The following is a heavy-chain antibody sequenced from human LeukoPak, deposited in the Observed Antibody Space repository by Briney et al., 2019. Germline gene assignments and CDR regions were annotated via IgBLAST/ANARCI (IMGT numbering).Heavy chain of an antibody. CDR1: GYTFTSNY. Sequence: ASVKVSCKAFGYTFTSNYMHWVRQAPGQGLEWMGIINPSGGSTSSAQKFQGRVTMTRDTSTSTVYMELSSLRSEDTAVYYCARDAPDYNWFDPWGQGTLVTVSS. V-gene: IGHV1-46*01. CDR3: ARDAPDYNWFDP. D-gene: IGHD1-14*01. J-gene: IGHJ5*02. CDR2: INPSGGST.